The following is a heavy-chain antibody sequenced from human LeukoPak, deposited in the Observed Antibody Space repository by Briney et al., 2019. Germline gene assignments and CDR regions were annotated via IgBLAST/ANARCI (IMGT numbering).Heavy chain of an antibody. CDR3: AGSGGIAAAHIDY. V-gene: IGHV4-59*01. Sequence: SETLSLTCTVSGGSISSYYWSWIRQPPGKGLEWIGYIYYSGSTNYNPSLKSRVTISVDTSKNQFSLKLSSVTAADTAVYYCAGSGGIAAAHIDYWGQGTLVTVSS. J-gene: IGHJ4*02. D-gene: IGHD6-13*01. CDR2: IYYSGST. CDR1: GGSISSYY.